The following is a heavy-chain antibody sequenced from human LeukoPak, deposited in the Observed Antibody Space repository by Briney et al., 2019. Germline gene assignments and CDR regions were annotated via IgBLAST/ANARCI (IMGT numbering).Heavy chain of an antibody. V-gene: IGHV4-61*02. CDR2: IYTSGST. CDR3: ASDSFYDSGGYFYY. D-gene: IGHD3-22*01. J-gene: IGHJ4*02. Sequence: SETLSLTCTVSGGSISSGSYYWSWIRQPAGKGLEWIERIYTSGSTNYNPSLKSRVTISVDTSKNQFSLKLTSVTAADTAVYYCASDSFYDSGGYFYYWGQGTLVTVSS. CDR1: GGSISSGSYY.